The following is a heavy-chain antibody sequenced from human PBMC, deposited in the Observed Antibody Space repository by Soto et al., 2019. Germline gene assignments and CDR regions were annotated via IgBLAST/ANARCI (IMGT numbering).Heavy chain of an antibody. CDR1: GGALSSYT. J-gene: IGHJ4*02. V-gene: IGHV3-23*01. CDR3: AKDHYYDSSGYYSFDY. Sequence: KVSCKDSGGALSSYTISWVRQAPGKGLEWVSAISGSGGSTYYADSVKGRFTISRDNSKNTLYLQMNSLRAEDTAVYYCAKDHYYDSSGYYSFDYWGQGTLVTVSS. D-gene: IGHD3-22*01. CDR2: ISGSGGST.